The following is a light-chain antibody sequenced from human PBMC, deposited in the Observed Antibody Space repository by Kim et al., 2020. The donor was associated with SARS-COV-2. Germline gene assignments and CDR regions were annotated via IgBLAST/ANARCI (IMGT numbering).Light chain of an antibody. CDR1: KIGSKS. V-gene: IGLV3-21*04. CDR3: QVWDSSSDHWV. CDR2: YDS. Sequence: APGKTARITCGGNKIGSKSVHWYQQQPGQAPVLVIYYDSDRPSGIPERFSGSNSGNTATLTISRVEAGDEADYYCQVWDSSSDHWVFGGGTQLTVL. J-gene: IGLJ3*02.